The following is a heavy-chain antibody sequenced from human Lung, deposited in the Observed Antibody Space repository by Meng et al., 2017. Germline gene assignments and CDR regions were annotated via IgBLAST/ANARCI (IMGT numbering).Heavy chain of an antibody. Sequence: ASVKVSCKASGYTFTDYYLHWVRQAPGQGLEWMGWIDPKGGATTYAQKFQGRVTMTREMSIRTAYMDLSSLGFDDTAVFYYTGVFNGYPYGPVGDSGFFDIWGHGTMVTVSS. J-gene: IGHJ3*02. D-gene: IGHD5-18*01. CDR3: TGVFNGYPYGPVGDSGFFDI. CDR1: GYTFTDYY. CDR2: IDPKGGAT. V-gene: IGHV1-2*02.